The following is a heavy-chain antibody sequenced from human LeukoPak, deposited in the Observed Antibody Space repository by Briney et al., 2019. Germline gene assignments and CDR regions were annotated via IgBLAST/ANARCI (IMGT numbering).Heavy chain of an antibody. CDR3: VRDQSPGLFDY. Sequence: ASVKVSCKASGYTFTSYGISWVRQAPGQGLEWMGWISAYNGNTNYAQKLQGRVTITTDTSTSTAFMELRSLRSDDTAVYYCVRDQSPGLFDYWGQGTLVTVSS. CDR1: GYTFTSYG. V-gene: IGHV1-18*01. CDR2: ISAYNGNT. J-gene: IGHJ4*02.